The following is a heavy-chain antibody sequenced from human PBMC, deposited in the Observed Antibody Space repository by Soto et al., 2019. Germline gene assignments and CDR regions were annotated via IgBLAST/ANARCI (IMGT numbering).Heavy chain of an antibody. CDR2: IDPTDSYT. CDR3: ARFRLITDFYGMDV. D-gene: IGHD3-16*01. Sequence: GESLKISCKTSGYSITTYWISWVRQMPGKGLEWMGRIDPTDSYTNYNPSFQGHVTISADKSISTAYLHWSSLQAPDTAIYYCARFRLITDFYGMDVWGQGTAVTVSS. J-gene: IGHJ6*02. V-gene: IGHV5-10-1*01. CDR1: GYSITTYW.